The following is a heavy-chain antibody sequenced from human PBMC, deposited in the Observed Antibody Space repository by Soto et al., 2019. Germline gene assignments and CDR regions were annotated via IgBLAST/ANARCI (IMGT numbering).Heavy chain of an antibody. CDR1: GFSLSTRGPG. J-gene: IGHJ4*02. V-gene: IGHV2-5*01. CDR3: AHRGASASSGAYDY. CDR2: TYWHDDR. D-gene: IGHD6-6*01. Sequence: QITLKESGPTLMKPTQTLTLTCTFSGFSLSTRGPGVGWIRQPPGKALEWLALTYWHDDRRYSPSLRNRLTITQDTCKNQVVLTMTNMDAVDTATYSCAHRGASASSGAYDYWGQGTLVTVSS.